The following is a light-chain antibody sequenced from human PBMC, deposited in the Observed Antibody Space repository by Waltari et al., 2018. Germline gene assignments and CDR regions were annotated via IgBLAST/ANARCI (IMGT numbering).Light chain of an antibody. J-gene: IGKJ1*01. CDR2: GAT. V-gene: IGKV1-6*01. CDR1: QDISRY. CDR3: LQHDNYPRT. Sequence: AIHMTQSPSSLSASVGDTVTITCRASQDISRYLNWFQQKPGKPPKLLIHGATTLQSWVPSRFSGSGSGTEFTLTISSLQPEDFAIYYCLQHDNYPRTFGQGTKVEIK.